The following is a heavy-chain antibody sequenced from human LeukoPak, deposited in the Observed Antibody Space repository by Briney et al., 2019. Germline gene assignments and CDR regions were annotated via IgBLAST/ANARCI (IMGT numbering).Heavy chain of an antibody. Sequence: GGSLRLPCAASGFTFSSYSMNWVRQAPGKGLEWVSSISSSSSYIYYADSVKGRFTISRDNAKNSLYLQMNSLRAEDTAVYYCARGIAASAFDIWGQGTMVTVSS. V-gene: IGHV3-21*01. CDR3: ARGIAASAFDI. J-gene: IGHJ3*02. CDR2: ISSSSSYI. D-gene: IGHD6-13*01. CDR1: GFTFSSYS.